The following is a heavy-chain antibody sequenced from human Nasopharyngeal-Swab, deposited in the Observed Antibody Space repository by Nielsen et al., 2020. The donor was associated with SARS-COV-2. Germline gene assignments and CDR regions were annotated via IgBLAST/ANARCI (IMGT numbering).Heavy chain of an antibody. CDR3: TTDFYFDY. V-gene: IGHV3-73*01. Sequence: VRQMPGKRLEWVGRIGDKDHNYATTYGASVQGRFTISRDDSKNTAFLQMDSLKTEDTALYYCTTDFYFDYWGQGTLVTVSS. CDR2: IGDKDHNYAT. J-gene: IGHJ4*02.